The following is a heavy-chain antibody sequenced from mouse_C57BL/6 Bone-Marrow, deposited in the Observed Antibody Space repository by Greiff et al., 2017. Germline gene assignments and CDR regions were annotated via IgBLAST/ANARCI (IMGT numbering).Heavy chain of an antibody. Sequence: PGGSMKLSCVASGFTFSNYWMNWVRQSPEKGLEWVAQIRLKSDNYATHYAESVKGRFTISRDDSKSSVYLQMNTLRAEDTGIYYCTGGSCYYAMDYWGQGTSVTVSS. CDR1: GFTFSNYW. CDR2: IRLKSDNYAT. D-gene: IGHD1-1*01. V-gene: IGHV6-3*01. CDR3: TGGSCYYAMDY. J-gene: IGHJ4*01.